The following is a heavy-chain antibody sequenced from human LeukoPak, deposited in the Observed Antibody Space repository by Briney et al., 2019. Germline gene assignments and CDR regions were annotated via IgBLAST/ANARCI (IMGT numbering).Heavy chain of an antibody. D-gene: IGHD2-15*01. CDR1: GGSISSGSYY. CDR2: IYTSGST. V-gene: IGHV4-61*02. Sequence: KTSETLSLTCTVSGGSISSGSYYWSWIRQPAGKGLEWIGRIYTSGSTNYNPSLKSRVTISVDTSKNQFSLKLSSVTAADTAVYYCARASKYCSGGSCYRFFDYWGQGTLVTVSS. J-gene: IGHJ4*02. CDR3: ARASKYCSGGSCYRFFDY.